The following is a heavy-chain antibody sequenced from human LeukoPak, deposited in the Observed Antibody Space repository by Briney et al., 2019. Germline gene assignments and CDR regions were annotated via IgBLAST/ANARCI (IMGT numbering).Heavy chain of an antibody. CDR3: ARWDIVVAPAAIEGALDI. Sequence: SETLSLTCTVSGGSISSSSSYWDWIRQPPGKGLEWIGSIYHSGSTYYNPSLKSRVTISVDTSKNQFSLRLSSMTAADTAVYYCARWDIVVAPAAIEGALDIWGQGTMVTVSS. CDR2: IYHSGST. CDR1: GGSISSSSSY. J-gene: IGHJ3*02. V-gene: IGHV4-39*07. D-gene: IGHD2-2*02.